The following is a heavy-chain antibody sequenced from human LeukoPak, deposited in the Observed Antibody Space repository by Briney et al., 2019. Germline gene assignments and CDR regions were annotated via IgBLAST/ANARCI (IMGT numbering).Heavy chain of an antibody. D-gene: IGHD2-2*01. Sequence: PGKSLRLSCAASGFTFSDYYMSWIRQAPGKGLEWVSYISSSGSTIYYADSVKGRFTISRDNAKNSLYLQMNSLRAEDTAVYYCAGHRLGYCSSTSCYEDYMDVWGKGTTVTVSS. J-gene: IGHJ6*03. CDR1: GFTFSDYY. CDR2: ISSSGSTI. V-gene: IGHV3-11*01. CDR3: AGHRLGYCSSTSCYEDYMDV.